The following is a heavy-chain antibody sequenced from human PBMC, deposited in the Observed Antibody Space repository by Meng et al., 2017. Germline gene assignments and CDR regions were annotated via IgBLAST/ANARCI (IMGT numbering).Heavy chain of an antibody. J-gene: IGHJ2*01. Sequence: ASVKVSCKASGYTFTTYGIAWVRQAPGQGLEWMGWISPYSGNTKYAEKLQGRVTMTTDTSTSTAYMELRSLGSDDTAVYYCAREVLDYYDILTGYYTGGAFDLWGRGTLVTVSS. CDR3: AREVLDYYDILTGYYTGGAFDL. V-gene: IGHV1-18*01. CDR1: GYTFTTYG. CDR2: ISPYSGNT. D-gene: IGHD3-9*01.